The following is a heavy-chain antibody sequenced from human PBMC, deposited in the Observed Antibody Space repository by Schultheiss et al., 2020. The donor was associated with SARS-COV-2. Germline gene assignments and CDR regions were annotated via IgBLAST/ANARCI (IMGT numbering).Heavy chain of an antibody. CDR2: INPSGGST. V-gene: IGHV1-46*01. D-gene: IGHD6-13*01. J-gene: IGHJ5*02. CDR1: GYTFTSYY. CDR3: ARPWSIAAAGTPTWYWFDP. Sequence: ASVKVSCKASGYTFTSYYMHWVRQAPGQGLEWMGIINPSGGSTSYAQKFQGRVTMTRDTSKNQFSLKLSSVTAADTAVYYCARPWSIAAAGTPTWYWFDPWGQGTLVTVSS.